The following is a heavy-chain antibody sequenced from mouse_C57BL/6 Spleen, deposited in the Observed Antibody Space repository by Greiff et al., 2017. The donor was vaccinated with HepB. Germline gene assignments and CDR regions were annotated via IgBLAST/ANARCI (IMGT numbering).Heavy chain of an antibody. J-gene: IGHJ3*01. D-gene: IGHD4-1*01. CDR1: GFTFSSYA. CDR3: ARDLTGRGVAY. V-gene: IGHV5-4*01. Sequence: EVQGVESGGGLVKPGGSLKLSCAASGFTFSSYAMSWVRQTPEKRLEWVATISDGGSYTYYPDNVKGRFTISRDNAKNNLYLQMSHLKSEDTAMYYCARDLTGRGVAYWGQGTLVTVSA. CDR2: ISDGGSYT.